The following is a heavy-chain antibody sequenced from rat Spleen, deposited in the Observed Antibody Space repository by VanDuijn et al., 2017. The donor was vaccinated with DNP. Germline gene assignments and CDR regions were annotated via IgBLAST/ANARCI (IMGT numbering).Heavy chain of an antibody. CDR2: MSSGGST. CDR3: TRDRSSSCAMDV. J-gene: IGHJ4*01. CDR1: GFSLTSYT. V-gene: IGHV2-6*01. Sequence: QVQLTESGPGLVQPSETLSLTCTVSGFSLTSYTVSWVRQPPGKGLEWIASMSSGGSTYYNSALKSRLSISRDTSKNQVFLRMNSLQTDDTATYYCTRDRSSSCAMDVWGQGTSVTVSS. D-gene: IGHD1-2*01.